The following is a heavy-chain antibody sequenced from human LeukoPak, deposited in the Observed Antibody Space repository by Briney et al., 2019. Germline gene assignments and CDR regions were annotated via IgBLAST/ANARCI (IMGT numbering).Heavy chain of an antibody. CDR3: ARHYGGYSPFDY. Sequence: PSETLSLTCTVSGGSISSSYWSWIRQPPGKGLEWIGYIHYSGSTNYNPSLKSRVTISVDTSKNQFSLKLSSVAATDTAVYYCARHYGGYSPFDYWGQGTLVTVSS. CDR1: GGSISSSY. J-gene: IGHJ4*02. CDR2: IHYSGST. D-gene: IGHD4-23*01. V-gene: IGHV4-59*08.